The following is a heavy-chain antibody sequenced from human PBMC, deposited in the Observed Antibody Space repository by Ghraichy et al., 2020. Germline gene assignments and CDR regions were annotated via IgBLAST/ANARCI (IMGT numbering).Heavy chain of an antibody. Sequence: SQTLSLTCTVSGGSISSYYWSWIRQPPGKGLEWIGYIYYSGSTNYNPSLKSRVTISVDTSKNQFSLKLSSVTAADTAVYYCARDPRGGYIAYGMDVWGQGTTVTVSS. CDR1: GGSISSYY. CDR3: ARDPRGGYIAYGMDV. CDR2: IYYSGST. D-gene: IGHD6-13*01. J-gene: IGHJ6*02. V-gene: IGHV4-59*01.